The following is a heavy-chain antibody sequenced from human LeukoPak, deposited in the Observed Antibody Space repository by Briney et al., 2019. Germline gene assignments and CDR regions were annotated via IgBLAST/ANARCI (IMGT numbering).Heavy chain of an antibody. CDR1: GFTFSRFW. CDR3: ASASPAGDY. V-gene: IGHV3-7*01. CDR2: IKQDGSEK. J-gene: IGHJ4*02. Sequence: GGSLRLSCAASGFTFSRFWMSWVRQAPGKGQEWVANIKQDGSEKYYVDSVKGRFTISRDNAKNSLHLQMNSLRAEDTAMYYCASASPAGDYWGQGTLVTVSS. D-gene: IGHD2-2*01.